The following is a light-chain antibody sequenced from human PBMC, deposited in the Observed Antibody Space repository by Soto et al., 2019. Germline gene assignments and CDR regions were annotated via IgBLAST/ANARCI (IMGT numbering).Light chain of an antibody. V-gene: IGKV3-11*01. J-gene: IGKJ5*01. Sequence: PGERAPLSCRASENVRTFVDWYQQKPGQAPRLLMFGASNRATGIPARFSGSGSGTDFTLTISNLEPEDFAMYYCHQRNQFGQGTRLEIK. CDR2: GAS. CDR1: ENVRTF. CDR3: HQRNQ.